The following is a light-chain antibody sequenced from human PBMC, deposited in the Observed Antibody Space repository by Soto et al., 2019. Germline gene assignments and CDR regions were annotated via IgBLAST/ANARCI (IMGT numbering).Light chain of an antibody. CDR1: SSDVGGYNY. J-gene: IGLJ2*01. Sequence: QSALTQPASVSGSPGQSITISCTVTSSDVGGYNYVSWYQQHSGKAPKLMIYDVSNRPSGVSYRFSGSKSGNTASLTISGLQAEDEADYYCSSYTTSSTRVFGGGTQLTVL. CDR2: DVS. CDR3: SSYTTSSTRV. V-gene: IGLV2-14*01.